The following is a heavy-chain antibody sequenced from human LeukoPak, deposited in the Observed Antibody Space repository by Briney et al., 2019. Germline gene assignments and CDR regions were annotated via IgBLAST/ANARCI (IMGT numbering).Heavy chain of an antibody. Sequence: GGSLRLSCAASGFTFSSYEMNWVRQAPGKGLEWVSYISSSGSTIYYADSVKGRFTISRDNAKNSLYLQMNSLRAEDTAVYYCASSILTGSGGFDYWGQGTLVTVSS. CDR3: ASSILTGSGGFDY. J-gene: IGHJ4*02. CDR1: GFTFSSYE. D-gene: IGHD3-9*01. V-gene: IGHV3-48*03. CDR2: ISSSGSTI.